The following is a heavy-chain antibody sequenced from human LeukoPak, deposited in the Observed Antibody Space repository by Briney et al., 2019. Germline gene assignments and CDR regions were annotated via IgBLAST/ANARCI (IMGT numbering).Heavy chain of an antibody. V-gene: IGHV1-46*01. CDR3: ARVGYSSSWYTGSFDY. Sequence: ASVKVSCKASGYTFTSYYMHWVRQAPGQGLEWMGIINPSGGSTSYAQKFQGRVTMTRDTSTSTVYMELSSLRSEGTAVYYCARVGYSSSWYTGSFDYWGQGTLVTVSS. J-gene: IGHJ4*02. CDR1: GYTFTSYY. D-gene: IGHD6-13*01. CDR2: INPSGGST.